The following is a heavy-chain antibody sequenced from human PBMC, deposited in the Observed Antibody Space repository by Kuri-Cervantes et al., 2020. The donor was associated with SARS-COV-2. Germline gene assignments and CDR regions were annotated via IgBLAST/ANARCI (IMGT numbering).Heavy chain of an antibody. CDR2: IYHSGST. D-gene: IGHD6-19*01. V-gene: IGHV4-38-2*02. Sequence: ESLKISCTVSGYSISSGYYWGWIRQPPGKGLEWIGSIYHSGSTYYNPSLKSRVTISVDTSKNQFSLKLSSVTAADTAVYYRARDLAGAATTGHYFDYWGQGTLVTVSS. CDR1: GYSISSGYY. J-gene: IGHJ4*02. CDR3: ARDLAGAATTGHYFDY.